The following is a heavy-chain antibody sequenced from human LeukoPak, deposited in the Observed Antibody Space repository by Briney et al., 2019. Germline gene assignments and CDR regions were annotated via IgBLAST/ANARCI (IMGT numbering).Heavy chain of an antibody. D-gene: IGHD6-13*01. V-gene: IGHV4-59*08. CDR1: RGSISSYY. Sequence: PSETLSLTCTASRGSISSYYWSWIRQPPGKGLEWIGYMYYSGSTNYNPSLKSRVTTSVDTSKNQFSLKLSSVTAADTAVYYCATYSSNFGAFDIWGQGTMVTVSS. CDR2: MYYSGST. CDR3: ATYSSNFGAFDI. J-gene: IGHJ3*02.